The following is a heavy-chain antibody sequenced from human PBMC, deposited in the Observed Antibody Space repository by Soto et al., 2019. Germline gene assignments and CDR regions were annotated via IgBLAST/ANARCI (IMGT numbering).Heavy chain of an antibody. CDR1: DGSISSGGYF. CDR2: IYYSGST. D-gene: IGHD6-6*01. J-gene: IGHJ6*02. Sequence: QVQLQESGPGLVKPSQTLSLTCTVSDGSISSGGYFWSWIRQHPGKGLEWIGFIYYSGSTYYNPSLKSRVTISVDTSKNQFSLKLRAVTAADTAVYYCAREGAAPYYYYGMDVWGQGTTVTVSS. V-gene: IGHV4-31*03. CDR3: AREGAAPYYYYGMDV.